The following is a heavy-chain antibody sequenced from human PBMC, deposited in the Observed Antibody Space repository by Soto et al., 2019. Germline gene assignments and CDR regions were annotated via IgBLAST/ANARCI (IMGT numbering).Heavy chain of an antibody. D-gene: IGHD2-15*01. CDR2: ISTTSFTI. Sequence: LRLSCAASGFSFSTYNMDWVRQAPGKGPEWIAYISTTSFTIYYADSVKGRFTISRDNDRNSLYLEMNSLRDEDTAVYYCARDRCYDGTCYSASNSWGQGTLVTVSS. CDR3: ARDRCYDGTCYSASNS. CDR1: GFSFSTYN. V-gene: IGHV3-48*02. J-gene: IGHJ4*02.